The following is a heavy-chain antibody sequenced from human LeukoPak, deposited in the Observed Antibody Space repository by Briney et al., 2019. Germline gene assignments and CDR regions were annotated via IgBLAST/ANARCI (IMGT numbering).Heavy chain of an antibody. CDR2: IWYDGSNK. J-gene: IGHJ4*02. CDR1: GFTFRSYG. CDR3: ARGMRGYSYGFLGY. Sequence: GGSLRLSCAASGFTFRSYGMHWVRQAPGKGLEWVAVIWYDGSNKYYADSVKGRFTISRDNSKNTLYLQMNSLRAEDTAVYYCARGMRGYSYGFLGYWGQGTLVTVSS. D-gene: IGHD5-18*01. V-gene: IGHV3-33*08.